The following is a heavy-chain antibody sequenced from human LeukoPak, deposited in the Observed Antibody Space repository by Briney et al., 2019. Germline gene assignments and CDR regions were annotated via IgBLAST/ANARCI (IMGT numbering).Heavy chain of an antibody. J-gene: IGHJ4*02. CDR2: TYYRSKWYN. CDR3: AKGYCSSTSCYGSFDY. CDR1: GDSVSSNSAA. V-gene: IGHV6-1*01. D-gene: IGHD2-2*01. Sequence: SQTLSLTCAISGDSVSSNSAAWNWIRQSPSRGLGWLGRTYYRSKWYNDYAVSVKSRTTINPDTSKNQFSLQLNSVTPEDTAVYYCAKGYCSSTSCYGSFDYWGQGTLVTVSS.